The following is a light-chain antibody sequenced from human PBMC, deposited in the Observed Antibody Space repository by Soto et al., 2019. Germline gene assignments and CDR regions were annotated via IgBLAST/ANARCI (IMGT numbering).Light chain of an antibody. J-gene: IGKJ1*01. Sequence: ERVLTQSPGTLSLSPGEKATLSCRASQSVSSSYLAWYQKKPGQAPRLLIYGASSRATGIPDRFSGSGSGADFTLTVSRLEPEDFAVYYCQQFGSSPWTFGQGTKGEIK. CDR2: GAS. V-gene: IGKV3-20*01. CDR1: QSVSSSY. CDR3: QQFGSSPWT.